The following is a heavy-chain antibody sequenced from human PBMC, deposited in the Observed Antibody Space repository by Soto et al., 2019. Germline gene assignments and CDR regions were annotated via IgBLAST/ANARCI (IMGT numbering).Heavy chain of an antibody. J-gene: IGHJ6*03. CDR1: GFTFSDYY. V-gene: IGHV3-11*01. D-gene: IGHD5-18*01. Sequence: GGSLRLSCAASGFTFSDYYMSWIRQAPGKGLEWVSYISSSGSTIYYADSVKGRFTISRDNAKNSLYLQMNSLRAEDTAVYYCARVDTAMVMDYYYYYMDVWGKGTTVTVSS. CDR3: ARVDTAMVMDYYYYYMDV. CDR2: ISSSGSTI.